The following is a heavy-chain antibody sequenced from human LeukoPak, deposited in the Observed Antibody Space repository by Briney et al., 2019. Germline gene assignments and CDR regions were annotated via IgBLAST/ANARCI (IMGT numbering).Heavy chain of an antibody. CDR3: ATTIGARLMYFDY. D-gene: IGHD6-6*01. V-gene: IGHV1-69*06. CDR2: IIPIFGTA. CDR1: GGTFISYA. J-gene: IGHJ4*02. Sequence: ASVKVSCKASGGTFISYAISWVRQAPGQGLEWMGGIIPIFGTANYAQKFQGRVTITADKSTSTAYMELSSLRSEDTAVYYCATTIGARLMYFDYWGQGTLVTVSS.